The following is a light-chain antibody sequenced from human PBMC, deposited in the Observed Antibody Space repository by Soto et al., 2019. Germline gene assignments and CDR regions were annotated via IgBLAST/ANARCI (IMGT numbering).Light chain of an antibody. CDR1: QSVLYSSNNKNY. CDR2: WAS. CDR3: QQYYSTSLT. J-gene: IGKJ4*01. V-gene: IGKV4-1*01. Sequence: DIVMTQSPDSLAVSLGERATINCKSSQSVLYSSNNKNYLAWYQQKPGQPPKLLIYWASTRESGVPDRFSGSGSGTECTLTISSLQAEDVAVYYCQQYYSTSLTFGRGTKVEIK.